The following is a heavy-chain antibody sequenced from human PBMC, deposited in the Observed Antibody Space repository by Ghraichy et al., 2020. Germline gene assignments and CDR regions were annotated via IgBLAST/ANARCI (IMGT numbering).Heavy chain of an antibody. J-gene: IGHJ4*02. D-gene: IGHD5-18*01. V-gene: IGHV3-43*02. Sequence: GGSLRLSCAASGFTFDDYAMHWVRQAPGKGLEWVSLISGDGGSTYYADSVKGRFTISRDNSKNSLYLQMNSLRTEDTALYYCAKDIAPPARIHLGHDFDYWGQGTLVTVSS. CDR2: ISGDGGST. CDR1: GFTFDDYA. CDR3: AKDIAPPARIHLGHDFDY.